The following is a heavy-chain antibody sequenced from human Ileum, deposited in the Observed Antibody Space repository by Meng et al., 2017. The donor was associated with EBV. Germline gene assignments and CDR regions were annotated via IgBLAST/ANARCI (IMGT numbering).Heavy chain of an antibody. D-gene: IGHD1-26*01. CDR2: IHHTEST. J-gene: IGHJ4*02. CDR1: GGSISSSNW. CDR3: ARRGSYGGGCDY. Sequence: QVQRQEAGPGLVQPSGTLPLTCAVSGGSISSSNWWSWVRQAPGKGLEWIGEIHHTESTNYNPSLKSRVTISVDKSKNQFSLKMNSLTAADTAIYYCARRGSYGGGCDYWGQGTLVTVSS. V-gene: IGHV4-4*02.